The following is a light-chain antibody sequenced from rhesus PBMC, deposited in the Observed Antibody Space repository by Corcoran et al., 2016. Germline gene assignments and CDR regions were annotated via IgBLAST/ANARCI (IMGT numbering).Light chain of an antibody. V-gene: IGKV3-53*01. Sequence: QVILTQSPATLSLSPGERATLSCRASQSVGSSLAWYQQKPGQAPRLLIYGASSRATDIPDRFSGRGSGTEFTLPISSLGPEDFAGYYCQKYNTSPRTFGQGTKVEIK. J-gene: IGKJ1*01. CDR2: GAS. CDR1: QSVGSS. CDR3: QKYNTSPRT.